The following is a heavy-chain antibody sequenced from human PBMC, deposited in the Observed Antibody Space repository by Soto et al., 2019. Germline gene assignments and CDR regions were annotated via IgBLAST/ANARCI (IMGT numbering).Heavy chain of an antibody. Sequence: AGGSLRLSCAASGFTFSNAWMNWVRQAPGKGLEWVGRIKSKTDGGTTDYAAPVKGRFTISRDDSKNTLYLQMNSLKTEDTAVYYCTANLTTVVTRAPFRTIDYWGQGTLVTVSS. CDR2: IKSKTDGGTT. CDR3: TANLTTVVTRAPFRTIDY. V-gene: IGHV3-15*07. D-gene: IGHD4-17*01. CDR1: GFTFSNAW. J-gene: IGHJ4*02.